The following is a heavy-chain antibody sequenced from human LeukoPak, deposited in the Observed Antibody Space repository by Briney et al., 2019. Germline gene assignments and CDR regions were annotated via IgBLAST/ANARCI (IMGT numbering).Heavy chain of an antibody. D-gene: IGHD6-13*01. CDR1: GYTFTSYG. J-gene: IGHJ4*02. CDR2: ISAYNGNT. Sequence: ASVKVSCKASGYTFTSYGISWVRQAPGQGLEWMGWISAYNGNTNYAQKPQGRVTMTTDTSTSTAYMELRSLRSDDTAVYYCARDPPPLGIAAAGTPKRTFDYWGQGTLVTVSS. V-gene: IGHV1-18*01. CDR3: ARDPPPLGIAAAGTPKRTFDY.